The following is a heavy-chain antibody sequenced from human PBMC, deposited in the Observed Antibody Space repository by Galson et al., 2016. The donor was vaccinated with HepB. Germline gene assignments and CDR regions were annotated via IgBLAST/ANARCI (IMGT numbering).Heavy chain of an antibody. J-gene: IGHJ5*02. CDR3: ARDRSGWFDQ. CDR2: IRVSARTI. CDR1: GFTFADYY. V-gene: IGHV3-11*01. D-gene: IGHD3-22*01. Sequence: SLRLSCAASGFTFADYYMSWIRQAPGKGPEWISNIRVSARTILYADPVKGRFTVSRDNARNALYLQMHSLRADDTAVYYCARDRSGWFDQWGQGTLVTVS.